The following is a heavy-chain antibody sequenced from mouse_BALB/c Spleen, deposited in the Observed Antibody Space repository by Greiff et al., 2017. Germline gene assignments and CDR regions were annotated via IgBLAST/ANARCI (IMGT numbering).Heavy chain of an antibody. V-gene: IGHV1S81*02. J-gene: IGHJ4*01. CDR3: TRSPLGYRYAMDY. Sequence: VQLQQSGAELVKPGASVKLSCKASGYTFTSYYLYWVKQRPGQGLEWIGEINPSNGGTNFNEKFKSKATLTVDKSSSTAYMQLSSLTSEDSAVYYCTRSPLGYRYAMDYWGQGTSVTVSS. CDR2: INPSNGGT. D-gene: IGHD2-2*01. CDR1: GYTFTSYY.